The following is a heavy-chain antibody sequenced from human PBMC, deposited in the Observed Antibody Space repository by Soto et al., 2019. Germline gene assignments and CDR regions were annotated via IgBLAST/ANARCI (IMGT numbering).Heavy chain of an antibody. V-gene: IGHV3-23*01. CDR1: GFTFSSYA. CDR2: ISGSGGST. Sequence: RRLSFAASGFTFSSYAMGWVRQGPGKGLEWVSAISGSGGSTYYADSVKGRFTISRDNSKNTLYRQMNSLRAEDTAVYYCAKDRRIEEAEWGQGTLVTVSS. CDR3: AKDRRIEEAE. D-gene: IGHD6-13*01. J-gene: IGHJ4*02.